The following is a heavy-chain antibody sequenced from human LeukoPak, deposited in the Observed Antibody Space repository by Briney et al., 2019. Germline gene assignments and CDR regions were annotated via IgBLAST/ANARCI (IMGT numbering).Heavy chain of an antibody. V-gene: IGHV1-46*01. CDR2: INPSGGST. D-gene: IGHD3-16*01. Sequence: ASVKVSCKASGYTFTSYYMHWVRPAPGQGLEWMGIINPSGGSTSYAQKFQGRVTMTRDTSTSTVYMELSSLRSEDTAVYYCASAGYDYVLGIDYWGQGTLVTVSS. CDR3: ASAGYDYVLGIDY. CDR1: GYTFTSYY. J-gene: IGHJ4*02.